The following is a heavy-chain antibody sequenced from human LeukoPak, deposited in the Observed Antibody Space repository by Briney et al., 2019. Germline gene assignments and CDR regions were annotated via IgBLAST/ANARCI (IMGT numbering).Heavy chain of an antibody. CDR1: GGTFSSYA. CDR2: IIPILGIA. CDR3: ARGSSSDFWSGYYAPFDY. J-gene: IGHJ4*02. D-gene: IGHD3-3*01. V-gene: IGHV1-69*04. Sequence: SVKVSCKASGGTFSSYAISWVRQAPGQGLEWMGRIIPILGIANYAQKFQGRVTITADKSTSTAYMELSSLRSEDTAVYYCARGSSSDFWSGYYAPFDYWGQGTLVTVSS.